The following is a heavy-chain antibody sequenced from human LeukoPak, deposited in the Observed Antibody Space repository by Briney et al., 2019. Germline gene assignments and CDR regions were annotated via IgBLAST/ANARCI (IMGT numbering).Heavy chain of an antibody. Sequence: KPSETLSLTCTVSGGSIGSYYWSWLRQPPGKGRDGVENIYDSGSTNYTPSLKSRVTISVDTSKNQCSLKLSSATAADTAVYYCARQSISGSSLSYFDYWGQGTLVNVSS. J-gene: IGHJ4*02. CDR3: ARQSISGSSLSYFDY. D-gene: IGHD3-22*01. V-gene: IGHV4-59*01. CDR2: IYDSGST. CDR1: GGSIGSYY.